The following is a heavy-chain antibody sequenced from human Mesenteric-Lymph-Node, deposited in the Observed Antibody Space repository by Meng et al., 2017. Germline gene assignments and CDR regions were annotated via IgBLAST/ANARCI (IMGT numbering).Heavy chain of an antibody. Sequence: QVQLQVSGPGLVKPSQTLSLTCTVSGGSISSGGYYWSWIRQHPGKGLEWIGYIHHSGSAYYNPSLKSRVSISVDTSKNQFSLNLNSMTAADTAVYYCASFDHIPRRNYFDYWGQGTLVTVSS. CDR1: GGSISSGGYY. D-gene: IGHD2-21*01. CDR3: ASFDHIPRRNYFDY. V-gene: IGHV4-30-4*08. CDR2: IHHSGSA. J-gene: IGHJ4*02.